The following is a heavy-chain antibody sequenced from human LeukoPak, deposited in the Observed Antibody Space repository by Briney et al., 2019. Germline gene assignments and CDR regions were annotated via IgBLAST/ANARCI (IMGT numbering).Heavy chain of an antibody. CDR2: IYYSGST. Sequence: SETLSLTCSVSGGSITDYYWTWIRQPPGRALEWIGYIYYSGSTNYNPSLKSRVTMSADTSKNQLSLKLSYVTAADTAVYYCAREVTYHYDKWGQGILVTVSS. V-gene: IGHV4-59*01. D-gene: IGHD3-22*01. J-gene: IGHJ4*02. CDR1: GGSITDYY. CDR3: AREVTYHYDK.